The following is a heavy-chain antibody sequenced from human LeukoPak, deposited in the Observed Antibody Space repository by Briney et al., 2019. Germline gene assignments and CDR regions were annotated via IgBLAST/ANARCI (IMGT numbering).Heavy chain of an antibody. D-gene: IGHD6-13*01. V-gene: IGHV3-15*01. CDR1: GFTFSNAW. Sequence: GGSLRLSCAASGFTFSNAWMSWVRQAPGKGLEWVGRIKSKTDGGTTDYAAPVKGRFTISRDDSKNTLYLQMNSLKTEDTAVYYCTTGLIAESAEDAFDIWGQGTMVTVSS. J-gene: IGHJ3*02. CDR2: IKSKTDGGTT. CDR3: TTGLIAESAEDAFDI.